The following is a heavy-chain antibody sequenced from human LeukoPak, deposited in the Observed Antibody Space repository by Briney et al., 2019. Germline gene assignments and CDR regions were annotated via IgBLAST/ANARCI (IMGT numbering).Heavy chain of an antibody. CDR2: IIPIFGTA. J-gene: IGHJ4*01. Sequence: SVKLSCKASGGTFSSYAISWVRQAPGQGLEWMGRIIPIFGTANYAQKFQGRVTITADKSTSTAYMELSSLRSEDTAVYYCARASTSVVVVTGLDYSGHGTLVTVSS. V-gene: IGHV1-69*06. CDR3: ARASTSVVVVTGLDY. CDR1: GGTFSSYA. D-gene: IGHD2-21*02.